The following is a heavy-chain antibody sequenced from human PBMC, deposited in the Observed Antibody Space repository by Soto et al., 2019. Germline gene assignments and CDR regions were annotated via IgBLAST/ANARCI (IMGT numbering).Heavy chain of an antibody. Sequence: SGTLSLACTVSGGCISSSSYYWGWIRQPPGKGLEWIGSIYYSGSTYYNPSLKSRVTISVDTSKNQFSLKLSSVTAADTAVYYCARHVRAWAYYFDYWGQGTLVTVSS. CDR2: IYYSGST. J-gene: IGHJ4*02. V-gene: IGHV4-39*01. CDR3: ARHVRAWAYYFDY. D-gene: IGHD3-10*02. CDR1: GGCISSSSYY.